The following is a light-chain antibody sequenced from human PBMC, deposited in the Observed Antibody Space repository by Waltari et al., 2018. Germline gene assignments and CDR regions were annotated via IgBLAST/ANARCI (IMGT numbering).Light chain of an antibody. J-gene: IGKJ1*01. CDR2: KSS. Sequence: DIQMTQSPSTLSASVGDRVTITCRASQSINSCLAWYQQQPGKAPNLLIYKSSNLKSGVPSRFSGSGSGTEFTLTISSLQPEDFATYYCQHYESFPWTFGQGTKVEIK. V-gene: IGKV1-5*03. CDR1: QSINSC. CDR3: QHYESFPWT.